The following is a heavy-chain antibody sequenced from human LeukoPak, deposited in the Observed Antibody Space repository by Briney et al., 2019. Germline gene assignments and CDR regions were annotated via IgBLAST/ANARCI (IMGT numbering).Heavy chain of an antibody. V-gene: IGHV3-23*01. D-gene: IGHD2-21*02. CDR1: GFTFSSYA. J-gene: IGHJ4*02. Sequence: GGSLRLSCAASGFTFSSYAMSWVRQAPGKGLEFVSALTGSGVATYYADSVKGRFTISRDNSKNTLYLQMNSLRAEDTAVYYCAAPIAYCGGDRYSWPDYWGQGTLVTVSS. CDR2: LTGSGVAT. CDR3: AAPIAYCGGDRYSWPDY.